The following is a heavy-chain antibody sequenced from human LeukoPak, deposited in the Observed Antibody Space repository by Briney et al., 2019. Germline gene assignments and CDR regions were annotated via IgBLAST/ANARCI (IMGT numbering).Heavy chain of an antibody. Sequence: GASVKVSCKASGYTFTSYGISWVRQAPGQGLEWMGWISAYNGNTNYAQKLQGRVTMTTDTSTSTAYMELRSLRSDDTAVYYCAKLAYGDYPKYHSSRSWWFDPWGQGTLVTVSS. CDR1: GYTFTSYG. CDR2: ISAYNGNT. V-gene: IGHV1-18*01. J-gene: IGHJ5*02. CDR3: AKLAYGDYPKYHSSRSWWFDP. D-gene: IGHD4-17*01.